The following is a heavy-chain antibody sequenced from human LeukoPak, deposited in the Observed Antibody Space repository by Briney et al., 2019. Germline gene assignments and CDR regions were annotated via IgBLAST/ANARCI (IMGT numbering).Heavy chain of an antibody. V-gene: IGHV4-39*07. CDR3: ARQVRGNNDY. CDR2: IYYSGST. Sequence: SETLSLTCTVSGYSISSSSYYWGWIRQPPGKGLEWIGSIYYSGSTYYNPSLKSRVTISVDTSKNQFSLKLSSVTAADTAVYYCARQVRGNNDYWGQGTLVTVSS. CDR1: GYSISSSSYY. D-gene: IGHD3-10*01. J-gene: IGHJ4*02.